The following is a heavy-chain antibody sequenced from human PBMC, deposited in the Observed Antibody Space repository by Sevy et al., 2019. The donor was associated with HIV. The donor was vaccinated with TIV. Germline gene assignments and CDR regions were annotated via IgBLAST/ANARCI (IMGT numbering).Heavy chain of an antibody. CDR3: ARRNDFDI. Sequence: SETLSLTCTGSGGSINSDHWNWIRRPPGKGLGWIGYVYYTGGTNYNPSLKNRVTISVDRTKNQFSLKLTSVTAADTAVYYCARRNDFDIWGQGTMVTVSS. V-gene: IGHV4-59*08. CDR1: GGSINSDH. J-gene: IGHJ3*02. CDR2: VYYTGGT.